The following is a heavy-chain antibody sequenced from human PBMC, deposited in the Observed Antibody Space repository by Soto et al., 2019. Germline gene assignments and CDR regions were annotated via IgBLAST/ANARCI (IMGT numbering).Heavy chain of an antibody. CDR3: ARERSSSSWYGSYNWFEP. CDR1: GYTFTSYD. V-gene: IGHV1-8*01. CDR2: MNPNSGNT. D-gene: IGHD6-13*01. Sequence: AASVKVSCKASGYTFTSYDINWVRQATGQGLEWMGWMNPNSGNTGYAQKFQGRVTMTRNTSISTAYMELSSLRSEDTAVYYCARERSSSSWYGSYNWFEPWGQGTLVTVSS. J-gene: IGHJ5*02.